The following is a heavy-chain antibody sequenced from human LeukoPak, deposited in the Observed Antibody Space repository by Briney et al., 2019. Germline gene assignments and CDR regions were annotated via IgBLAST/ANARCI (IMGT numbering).Heavy chain of an antibody. V-gene: IGHV4-39*01. Sequence: PSETLSLTCTVSGGSISSSDYYWGWIRQPPGKGLEWIGSIYCSGTTYYNPSLKSRVTISVDTSKNQFSLKLSSVTAADTAVYYCARHRDYYFDYWGQGTLVTVSS. CDR2: IYCSGTT. CDR3: ARHRDYYFDY. J-gene: IGHJ4*02. CDR1: GGSISSSDYY. D-gene: IGHD3/OR15-3a*01.